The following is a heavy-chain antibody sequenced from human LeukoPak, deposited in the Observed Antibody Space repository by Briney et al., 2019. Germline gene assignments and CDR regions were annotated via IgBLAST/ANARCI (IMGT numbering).Heavy chain of an antibody. CDR3: ARRGYSSGRYYFDY. CDR1: GGSISSYY. D-gene: IGHD6-19*01. V-gene: IGHV4-59*08. CDR2: IFYSGTT. J-gene: IGHJ4*02. Sequence: PSETLSLTCTVSGGSISSYYWSWIRQPPGKGLEWIGYIFYSGTTNYNPSLKSRVTISVDTSKNQFSLKLSSVTAADTAVYYCARRGYSSGRYYFDYWGQGTLVTVSS.